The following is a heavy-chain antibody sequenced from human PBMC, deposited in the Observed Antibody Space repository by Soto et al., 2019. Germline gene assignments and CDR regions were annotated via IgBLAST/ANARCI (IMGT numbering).Heavy chain of an antibody. Sequence: GASVKVSCKASGYTFTNYYRHWVRQAPGQGLEWMGIINPSGGSTSYAQKFQGRVIMTRDTSTSTVYMELSSLRSEDTAVYYCARDSSDYYYFDYWGQGTLVTVSS. J-gene: IGHJ4*02. D-gene: IGHD3-22*01. V-gene: IGHV1-46*01. CDR1: GYTFTNYY. CDR3: ARDSSDYYYFDY. CDR2: INPSGGST.